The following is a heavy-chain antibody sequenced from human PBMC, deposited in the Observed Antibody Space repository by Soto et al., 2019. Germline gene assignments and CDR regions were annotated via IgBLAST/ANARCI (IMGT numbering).Heavy chain of an antibody. D-gene: IGHD3-10*01. Sequence: EMQLVESGGGLVQPGGSLRLSCAASGFTFSSYSMNWVRQAPGKGLEWVSYISSSSSTIYYADSVKGRFTISRDNAKNSLYLQMNSLRDEDTAVYYCARDTTYYSTQYYYYGMDVWGQGTTVTVSS. CDR1: GFTFSSYS. J-gene: IGHJ6*02. CDR2: ISSSSSTI. CDR3: ARDTTYYSTQYYYYGMDV. V-gene: IGHV3-48*02.